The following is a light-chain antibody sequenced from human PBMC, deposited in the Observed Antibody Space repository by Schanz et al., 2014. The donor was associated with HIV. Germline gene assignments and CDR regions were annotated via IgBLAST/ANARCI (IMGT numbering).Light chain of an antibody. J-gene: IGLJ2*01. CDR1: SSNVGSNT. V-gene: IGLV1-44*01. Sequence: QSVLAQPPSASGTPGQTVTISCSGSSSNVGSNTVHWYQQLPGTAPRLLVYNNNQRPSGVPDRFSGSKSGTSASLVISGLQSDDEAYFYCAAWDDALSGPVFGGGTKLTVL. CDR3: AAWDDALSGPV. CDR2: NNN.